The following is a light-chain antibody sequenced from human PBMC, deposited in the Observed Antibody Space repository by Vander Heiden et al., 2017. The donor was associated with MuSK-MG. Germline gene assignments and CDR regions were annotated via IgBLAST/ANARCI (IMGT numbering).Light chain of an antibody. CDR2: SNN. CDR3: AAWDDSLNGVV. V-gene: IGLV1-44*01. Sequence: QSVLTQPPSASGTPGQRVTIPCSVSSPNIGSNPVNWYQPLPGTAPKLLIYSNNQRPSGVPDRFSGSKSGTSASLAISGLQSEDEADYYCAAWDDSLNGVVFGGGTKLTGL. CDR1: SPNIGSNP. J-gene: IGLJ2*01.